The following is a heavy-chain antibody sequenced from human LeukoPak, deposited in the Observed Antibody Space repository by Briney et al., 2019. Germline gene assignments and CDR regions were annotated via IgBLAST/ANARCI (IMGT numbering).Heavy chain of an antibody. CDR3: AREFRNQRYYYDSSDAFDI. Sequence: GGSLRLSCAASGFTFSSYWMSWVRQAPGKGLEWVANIKQDGSDYYYVDSVKGRFTISRDNAKNSLYLQMNSLRAEDTAVYYCAREFRNQRYYYDSSDAFDIWGQGTMVTVSS. CDR2: IKQDGSDY. D-gene: IGHD3-22*01. CDR1: GFTFSSYW. J-gene: IGHJ3*02. V-gene: IGHV3-7*01.